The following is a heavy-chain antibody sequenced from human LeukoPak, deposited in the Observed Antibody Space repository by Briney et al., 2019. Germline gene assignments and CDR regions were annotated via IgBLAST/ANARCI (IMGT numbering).Heavy chain of an antibody. CDR3: ARQHYYGSGSYDY. D-gene: IGHD3-10*01. J-gene: IGHJ4*02. V-gene: IGHV4-59*08. CDR1: GGSISSYY. Sequence: SETLSLTCTVSGGSISSYYWSWIRQPPGKGLEWIGYIYYSGSTNYNPSLKSRVTISVDPSKNQFSLKLSSMTAADTAVYYCARQHYYGSGSYDYWGQGTLVTVSS. CDR2: IYYSGST.